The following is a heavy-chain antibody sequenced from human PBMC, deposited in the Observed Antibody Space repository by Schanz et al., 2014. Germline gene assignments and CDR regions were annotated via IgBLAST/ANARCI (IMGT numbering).Heavy chain of an antibody. CDR1: GFTVSNSY. Sequence: VQLLESGGGLVQPGGSLRLSCAASGFTVSNSYIHWVRQAPGKGLEWVAVISYHGSERYYADSVKGRFTISRDNAKNTFYLHMNSLRNEDTAVYFCAKDRGDGYSNGIFQYWGLGTLXTVSS. J-gene: IGHJ4*02. V-gene: IGHV3-30*18. D-gene: IGHD5-18*01. CDR2: ISYHGSER. CDR3: AKDRGDGYSNGIFQY.